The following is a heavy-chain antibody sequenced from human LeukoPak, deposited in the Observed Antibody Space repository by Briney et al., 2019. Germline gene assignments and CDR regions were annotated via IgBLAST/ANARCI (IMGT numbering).Heavy chain of an antibody. D-gene: IGHD3-22*01. Sequence: ASVKVSCKASGYTFTSYAMHWVRQAPGQRLEWMGWINAGNGNTKYSQKFQGRVTITRDTSASTAYMELSSLRSEDTAVYYCARGANYYDSSGYSATFDYWGQGTLVTVSS. J-gene: IGHJ4*02. CDR3: ARGANYYDSSGYSATFDY. CDR2: INAGNGNT. CDR1: GYTFTSYA. V-gene: IGHV1-3*01.